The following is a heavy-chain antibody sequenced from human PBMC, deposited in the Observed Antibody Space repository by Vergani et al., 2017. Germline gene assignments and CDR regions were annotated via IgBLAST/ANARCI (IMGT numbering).Heavy chain of an antibody. CDR1: GFTFSSYA. CDR3: ARDLRLLYNRFDP. V-gene: IGHV3-33*08. D-gene: IGHD1-14*01. CDR2: TWYDGNNK. J-gene: IGHJ5*02. Sequence: QVQLVESGGGVVQPGRSLRLSCAASGFTFSSYAMHWVRQAPGKGLEWVAVTWYDGNNKQYADSVKGRFTISRDNSKSTMYLQMNSLRDEDTGVYYCARDLRLLYNRFDPWGQETLVTVSS.